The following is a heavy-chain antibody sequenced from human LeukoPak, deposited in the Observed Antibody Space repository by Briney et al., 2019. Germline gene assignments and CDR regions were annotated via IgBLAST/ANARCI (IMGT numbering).Heavy chain of an antibody. CDR3: ARGGYYDKEAFDI. CDR1: GGSISSYY. Sequence: SETLSLTCTVSGGSISSYYWSWIRQPPGKGLEWIGYIYYSGGTNYNPSLRSRVTISVDTSKNQFSLKLSSVTAADTAVYYCARGGYYDKEAFDIWGQGTMVTVSS. CDR2: IYYSGGT. J-gene: IGHJ3*02. D-gene: IGHD3-22*01. V-gene: IGHV4-59*01.